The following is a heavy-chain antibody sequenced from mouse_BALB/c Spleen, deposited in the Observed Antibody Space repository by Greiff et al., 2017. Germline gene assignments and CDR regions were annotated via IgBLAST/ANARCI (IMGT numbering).Heavy chain of an antibody. V-gene: IGHV5-6*01. CDR1: GFTFSSYG. CDR2: ISSGGSYT. CDR3: ARLITTVVAFDY. J-gene: IGHJ2*01. Sequence: EVQVVESGGDLVKPGGSLKLSCAASGFTFSSYGMSWVRQTPDKRLEWVATISSGGSYTYYPDSVKGRFTISRDNAKNTLYLQMSSLKSEDTAMYYCARLITTVVAFDYWGQGTTLTVSS. D-gene: IGHD1-1*01.